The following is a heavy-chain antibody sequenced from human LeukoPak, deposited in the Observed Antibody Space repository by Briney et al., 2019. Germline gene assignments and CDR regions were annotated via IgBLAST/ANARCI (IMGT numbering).Heavy chain of an antibody. V-gene: IGHV3-66*01. CDR3: ATSGGVYSRDAFDV. D-gene: IGHD5/OR15-5a*01. CDR2: MYSDANT. J-gene: IGHJ3*01. CDR1: GFAVSTKY. Sequence: GGSLRLSCAASGFAVSTKYMTWVRQAPGKGLECVSLMYSDANTYYADSVKGRFTISRDNSRNTLYLQMNSLRAEDTAVYYCATSGGVYSRDAFDVWGRGAMVTVSS.